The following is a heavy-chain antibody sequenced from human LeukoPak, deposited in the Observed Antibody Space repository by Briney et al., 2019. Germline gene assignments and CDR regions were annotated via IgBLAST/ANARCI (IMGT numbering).Heavy chain of an antibody. CDR3: AKAAIRGVIWYYFDY. J-gene: IGHJ4*02. CDR2: ISGSGDST. V-gene: IGHV3-23*01. Sequence: PGGSLRLSCAASEFTFTTYAMSRVRQAPGKGLEWVSAISGSGDSTNYADSVKGRFTISRDNSKNTLYLQMNSLRAEDTAVYYCAKAAIRGVIWYYFDYWGQRTLVTVSS. CDR1: EFTFTTYA. D-gene: IGHD3-10*01.